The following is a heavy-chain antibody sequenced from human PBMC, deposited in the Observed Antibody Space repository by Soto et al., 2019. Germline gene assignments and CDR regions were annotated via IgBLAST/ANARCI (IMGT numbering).Heavy chain of an antibody. Sequence: GGSLRLSCAASGFTFSSYAMSWVRQAPGKGLEWVSAISGSGGSTYYADSVRGRFTISRDNSKNTLYLQMNSLRAEDTAVYYCAKDRSYSSGHPAFDIWGQGTMVTVSS. V-gene: IGHV3-23*01. CDR3: AKDRSYSSGHPAFDI. CDR2: ISGSGGST. J-gene: IGHJ3*02. D-gene: IGHD6-19*01. CDR1: GFTFSSYA.